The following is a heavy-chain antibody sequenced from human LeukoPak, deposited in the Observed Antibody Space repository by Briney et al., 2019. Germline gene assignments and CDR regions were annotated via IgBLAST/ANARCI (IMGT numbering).Heavy chain of an antibody. CDR3: AKGNYYGSGSGLIDY. CDR2: ISGSGGST. J-gene: IGHJ4*02. CDR1: GFTFSSYA. V-gene: IGHV3-23*01. Sequence: PGGSLRLSCAASGFTFSSYAMSWVRQAPGKGLEWVSAISGSGGSTYYADSVKGRFTISRDNSKNTLYLQMNSLRAEDTAVYYCAKGNYYGSGSGLIDYWGQGTLVTVSS. D-gene: IGHD3-10*01.